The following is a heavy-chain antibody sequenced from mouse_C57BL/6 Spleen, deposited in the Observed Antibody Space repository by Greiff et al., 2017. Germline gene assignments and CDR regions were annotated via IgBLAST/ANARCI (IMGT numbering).Heavy chain of an antibody. CDR1: GYSITSGYY. J-gene: IGHJ2*01. CDR2: ISYDGSN. CDR3: ARDQTAQAYFDY. V-gene: IGHV3-6*01. D-gene: IGHD3-2*02. Sequence: DVHLVESGPGLVKPSQSLSLTCSVTGYSITSGYYWNWIRQFPGNKLEWMGYISYDGSNNYNPSPKNRISITRDTSKNQFFLKLNSVTTEDTATYYCARDQTAQAYFDYWGQGTTLTVSS.